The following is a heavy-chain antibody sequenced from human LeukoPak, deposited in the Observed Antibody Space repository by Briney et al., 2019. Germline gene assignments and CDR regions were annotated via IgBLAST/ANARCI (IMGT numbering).Heavy chain of an antibody. V-gene: IGHV4-39*01. CDR2: IYYSGST. J-gene: IGHJ4*02. CDR1: GGSISSSSYY. D-gene: IGHD3-9*01. CDR3: ARSGTYYDILTGYSTSYYFDY. Sequence: PSETLSLTCTVSGGSISSSSYYWGWIRQPPGKGLEWIGSIYYSGSTYYNPSLKSRVTISVDTSKNQFSLKLSSVTAADTAVYYCARSGTYYDILTGYSTSYYFDYWGQGTLVTVSS.